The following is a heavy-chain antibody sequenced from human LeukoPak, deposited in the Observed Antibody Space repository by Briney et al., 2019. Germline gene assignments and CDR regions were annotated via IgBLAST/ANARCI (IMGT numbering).Heavy chain of an antibody. V-gene: IGHV3-74*01. CDR2: INSDGSST. CDR3: ARSTVTLDDWFDP. Sequence: PGGSLRLSCAASGFTFSSYWMHWVRQAPGKGLVWVSRINSDGSSTSYADSVKGRFTISRDNAKNTLYLQMNSLRAEDTAVYYCARSTVTLDDWFDPWGQGTLVTVSS. J-gene: IGHJ5*02. D-gene: IGHD4-17*01. CDR1: GFTFSSYW.